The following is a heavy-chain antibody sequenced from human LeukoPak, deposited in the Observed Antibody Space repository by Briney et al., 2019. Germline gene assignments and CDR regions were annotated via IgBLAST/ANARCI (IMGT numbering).Heavy chain of an antibody. Sequence: SETLSLTCTVSGGSFSGYFWIWIRQPPGKGLEWIGYIYYSGSTNYNPSLKSRVTISVDTSKNQFSLKLSSVTAADTAVYYCARAPPGWGIAAAGLDYWGQGTLVTVSS. V-gene: IGHV4-59*01. CDR1: GGSFSGYF. CDR2: IYYSGST. J-gene: IGHJ4*02. CDR3: ARAPPGWGIAAAGLDY. D-gene: IGHD6-13*01.